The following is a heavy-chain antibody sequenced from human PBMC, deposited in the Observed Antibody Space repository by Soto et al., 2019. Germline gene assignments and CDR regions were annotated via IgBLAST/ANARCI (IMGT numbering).Heavy chain of an antibody. Sequence: QVQLVESGGGVVQPGKSLILSCAASGFTFSSYGMHWVRQAPGKGLEWVTVISFDGSNRYYADSVKGRFTISRDNSKNTLSLQMNSLRAEDTAVYYCAKLAVGDGLHLEYWGQGTLVTVSS. V-gene: IGHV3-30*18. D-gene: IGHD3-16*01. CDR1: GFTFSSYG. CDR2: ISFDGSNR. CDR3: AKLAVGDGLHLEY. J-gene: IGHJ4*02.